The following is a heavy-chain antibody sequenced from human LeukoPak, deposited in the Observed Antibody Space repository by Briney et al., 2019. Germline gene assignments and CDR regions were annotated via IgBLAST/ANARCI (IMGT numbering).Heavy chain of an antibody. CDR1: GFTFSDYY. D-gene: IGHD3-10*01. J-gene: IGHJ4*02. CDR3: ARDLSGSYMADY. V-gene: IGHV3-30-3*01. Sequence: GGSLRLSCAASGFTFSDYYMSWIRQAPGKGLEWVAVISHDRSNNCHADSVKGRFTISRDNSKNTLYLQMNSLRVEDTAVYYCARDLSGSYMADYWGQGTLVTVSS. CDR2: ISHDRSNN.